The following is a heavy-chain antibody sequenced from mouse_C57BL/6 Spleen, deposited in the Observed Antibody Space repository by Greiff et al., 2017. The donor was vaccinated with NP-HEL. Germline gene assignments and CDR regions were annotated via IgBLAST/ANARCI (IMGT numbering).Heavy chain of an antibody. D-gene: IGHD3-2*02. CDR1: GFTFSNYW. CDR2: IRLKSDNYAT. Sequence: EVKLEESGGGLVQPGGSMKLSCVASGFTFSNYWMNWVRQSPEKGLEWVAQIRLKSDNYATHYAESVKGRFTISRDDSKSSVYLQMNNLRAEDTGIYYCTGGDSSGYVPFAYWGQGTLVTVSA. J-gene: IGHJ3*01. CDR3: TGGDSSGYVPFAY. V-gene: IGHV6-3*01.